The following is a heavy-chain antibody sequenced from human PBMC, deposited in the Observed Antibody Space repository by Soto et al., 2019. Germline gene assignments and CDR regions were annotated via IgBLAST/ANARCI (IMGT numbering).Heavy chain of an antibody. D-gene: IGHD3-10*01. CDR3: ATSYGSGYRAFDY. J-gene: IGHJ4*02. Sequence: QVQLVQSGAEVKRPGSSVKVSCKASGDTFAFYSINWVRQAPGLGLEWMGRINPILSMSNYAQWFQGRVTMTADKSTSTAYMVLNSLRSEDTGMYYCATSYGSGYRAFDYWGQGALVTVSS. CDR1: GDTFAFYS. CDR2: INPILSMS. V-gene: IGHV1-69*02.